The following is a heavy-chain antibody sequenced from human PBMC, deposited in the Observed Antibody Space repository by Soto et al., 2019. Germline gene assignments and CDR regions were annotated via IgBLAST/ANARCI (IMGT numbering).Heavy chain of an antibody. J-gene: IGHJ4*02. V-gene: IGHV3-48*01. CDR3: VTDWSFAFDN. CDR1: GFIFSSFT. Sequence: EVQLVESGGGLAQPGGSLRLSCAASGFIFSSFTMNWVRQAPGKGLEWISYIGSDIYYADSVKGRFTTSRDRAKTSLYRQLNSLRAEDSAVYYCVTDWSFAFDNWGQGTLVTVSS. CDR2: IGSDI.